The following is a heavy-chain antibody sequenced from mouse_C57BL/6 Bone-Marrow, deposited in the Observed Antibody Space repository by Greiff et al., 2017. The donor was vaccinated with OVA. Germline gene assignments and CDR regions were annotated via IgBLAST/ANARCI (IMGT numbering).Heavy chain of an antibody. CDR3: TREWWAYGSSYEAMDY. CDR1: GFTFSSYA. J-gene: IGHJ4*01. D-gene: IGHD1-1*01. V-gene: IGHV5-9-1*02. Sequence: EVMLVESGEGLVKPGGSLKLSCAASGFTFSSYAMSWVRQTPEKRLEWVAYISSGGDYIYYADTVKGRFTISRDNARNTLYLQMSSLKSEDTAMYYCTREWWAYGSSYEAMDYWGQGTSVTVSS. CDR2: ISSGGDYI.